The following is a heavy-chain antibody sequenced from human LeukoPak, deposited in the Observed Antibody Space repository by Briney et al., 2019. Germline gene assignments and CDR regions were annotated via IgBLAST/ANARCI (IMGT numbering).Heavy chain of an antibody. J-gene: IGHJ4*02. CDR1: GFTFSSYA. D-gene: IGHD6-19*01. Sequence: GRSLRLSCAASGFTFSSYAMHWVRQAPGKGLEWVAVISYDGSNKYYADSVKGRFTISRDNSKNTLYLQMNSLRAEDTAVYYCAGSAGHVDYWGQGTLVTVSS. V-gene: IGHV3-30*04. CDR2: ISYDGSNK. CDR3: AGSAGHVDY.